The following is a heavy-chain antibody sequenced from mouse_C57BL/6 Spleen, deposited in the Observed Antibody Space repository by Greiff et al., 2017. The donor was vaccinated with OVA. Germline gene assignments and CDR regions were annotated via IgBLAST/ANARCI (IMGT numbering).Heavy chain of an antibody. V-gene: IGHV2-2*01. CDR3: ARNRDWYFDV. Sequence: QVQLQQSGPGLVQPSQRLSITCTVSGFSLTSYGVHWVRQSPGTGLEWLGVIWSGGSTDYKSAFISRLSISKDNSKSQVFFKMNSLQADDTAIYYCARNRDWYFDVWGTGTTVTVSS. J-gene: IGHJ1*03. D-gene: IGHD3-1*01. CDR1: GFSLTSYG. CDR2: IWSGGST.